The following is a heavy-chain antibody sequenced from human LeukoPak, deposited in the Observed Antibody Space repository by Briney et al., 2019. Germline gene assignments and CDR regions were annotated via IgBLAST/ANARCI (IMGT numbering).Heavy chain of an antibody. CDR3: ARDGKRDYSNYNWFDP. Sequence: ASVKVSCKASGYTFTGYYMHWVRQAPGQGLEWMGWINPNSGGTDYAQKFQGRVTMTRDTSVSTAYMELSRLRSGDTAVYYCARDGKRDYSNYNWFDPWGQGTLVTVSS. D-gene: IGHD4-11*01. CDR2: INPNSGGT. V-gene: IGHV1-2*02. CDR1: GYTFTGYY. J-gene: IGHJ5*02.